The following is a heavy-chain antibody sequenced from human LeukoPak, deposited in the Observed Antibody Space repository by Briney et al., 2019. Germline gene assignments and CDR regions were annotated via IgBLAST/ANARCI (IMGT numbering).Heavy chain of an antibody. V-gene: IGHV3-30-3*01. CDR1: GFTFSIYA. J-gene: IGHJ4*02. D-gene: IGHD4-17*01. CDR3: ARGDYDPIYFDY. Sequence: GGSLRLSCAASGFTFSIYAMHWVRQAPGKGLEWVAVISHDGSKKYYADSVKGRFTISRDSSKNTLYLRMNSLRAEDTAVYYCARGDYDPIYFDYWGQGTLVTVSS. CDR2: ISHDGSKK.